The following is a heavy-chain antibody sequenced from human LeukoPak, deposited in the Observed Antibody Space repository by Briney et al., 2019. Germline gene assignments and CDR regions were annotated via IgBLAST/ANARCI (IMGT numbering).Heavy chain of an antibody. J-gene: IGHJ5*02. Sequence: ASVKVSCKASGYTFTSYDINWVRQATGQGLEWMGWMNPNSGNTGYAQKFQGRVTMTRNTSISTAYMELSSLRSEDTAVYYCARGDSEYCSSTSCSSSWFDPWGQGTLVTVSS. CDR3: ARGDSEYCSSTSCSSSWFDP. CDR1: GYTFTSYD. D-gene: IGHD2-2*01. V-gene: IGHV1-8*01. CDR2: MNPNSGNT.